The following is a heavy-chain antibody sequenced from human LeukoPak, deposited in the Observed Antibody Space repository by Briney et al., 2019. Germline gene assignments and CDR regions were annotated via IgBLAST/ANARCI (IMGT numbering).Heavy chain of an antibody. CDR2: IYPGDSDT. Sequence: GESLKFSCKCSGYSFTSYWIGWVRQMPGKGLEWRGIIYPGDSDTRYSPSSHGQVTISADKSITTAYLQWSSLKASHTATYYCATSDAHSIVGATGPIDYWGQGTLVTVSS. D-gene: IGHD1-26*01. J-gene: IGHJ4*02. CDR3: ATSDAHSIVGATGPIDY. CDR1: GYSFTSYW. V-gene: IGHV5-51*01.